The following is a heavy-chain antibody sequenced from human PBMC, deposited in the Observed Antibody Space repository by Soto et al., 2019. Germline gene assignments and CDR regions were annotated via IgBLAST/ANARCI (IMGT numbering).Heavy chain of an antibody. J-gene: IGHJ3*01. Sequence: EVQLVESGGGLVQPGGSLRLSCAVSGFTFSSSEMYWVRQAPGKGLEWISYIHPSGQPIFYADSVKGRFTISRDNANNSLVLQMNSLRAEDTAVYYCARRDSRWGQGTMVTVSS. V-gene: IGHV3-48*03. CDR1: GFTFSSSE. D-gene: IGHD3-22*01. CDR2: IHPSGQPI. CDR3: ARRDSR.